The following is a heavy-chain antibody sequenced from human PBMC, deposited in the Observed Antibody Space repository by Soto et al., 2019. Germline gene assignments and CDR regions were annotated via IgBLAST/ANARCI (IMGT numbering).Heavy chain of an antibody. Sequence: QVQLVQSGAEEKKPGATVKVSCKASGYTFTSYAMDWVRQAPGQRLEWMGWINAGNGNTKYSQKFQGRVTITRGTSAGTAYMELSSLSSEDTAVYYCARGFPLGFDPWGQGTLVTVSS. V-gene: IGHV1-3*05. CDR2: INAGNGNT. CDR1: GYTFTSYA. CDR3: ARGFPLGFDP. J-gene: IGHJ5*02. D-gene: IGHD3-3*01.